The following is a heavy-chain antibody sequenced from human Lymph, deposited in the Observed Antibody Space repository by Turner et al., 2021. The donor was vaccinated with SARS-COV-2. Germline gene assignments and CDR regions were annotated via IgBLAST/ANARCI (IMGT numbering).Heavy chain of an antibody. CDR1: GFTFSSYA. CDR3: ARGLSGNYYFFDY. J-gene: IGHJ4*02. V-gene: IGHV3-30-3*01. CDR2: ISYDGNNK. D-gene: IGHD1-26*01. Sequence: QVQLVESGGGVAQPGRSLRLSCAASGFTFSSYAMHWVRQAPGKGLEWVALISYDGNNKYYADSVRGRFTISRDNSKNTLYLQMNSLRAEDTAVYYCARGLSGNYYFFDYWGQGTLVTVSS.